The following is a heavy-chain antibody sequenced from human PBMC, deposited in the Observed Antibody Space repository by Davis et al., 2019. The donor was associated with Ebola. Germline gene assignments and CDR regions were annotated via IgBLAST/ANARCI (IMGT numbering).Heavy chain of an antibody. J-gene: IGHJ4*02. Sequence: ASVKVSCKASGYTFTSHYMHWVRQAPGQGLEWMGIIDPSGGATTYAQKFKGRVTMTRDTSISTAYMELSRLRSDDTAVYYCARDIFWSGPPHYWGQGTLVTVSS. CDR1: GYTFTSHY. V-gene: IGHV1-2*02. CDR2: IDPSGGAT. D-gene: IGHD3-3*01. CDR3: ARDIFWSGPPHY.